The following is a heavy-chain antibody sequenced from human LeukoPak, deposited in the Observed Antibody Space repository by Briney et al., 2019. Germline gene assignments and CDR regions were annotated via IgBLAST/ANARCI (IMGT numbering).Heavy chain of an antibody. CDR1: GFTFSIYS. V-gene: IGHV3-48*04. CDR3: ARDGTSSTWVAYNWFDS. J-gene: IGHJ5*01. D-gene: IGHD6-13*01. CDR2: IGRSGDRTT. Sequence: GGSLRLSCAASGFTFSIYSLNWVRQAPGKGLEWVAYIGRSGDRTTKYADSVKGRFTISRDNAENTLYLQMNSLRAEDTAVYYCARDGTSSTWVAYNWFDSWGQGTLVTVSS.